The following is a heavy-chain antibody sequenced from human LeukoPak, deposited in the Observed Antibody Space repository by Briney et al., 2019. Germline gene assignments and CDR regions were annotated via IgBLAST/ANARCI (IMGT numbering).Heavy chain of an antibody. CDR2: TYYRSKWYN. Sequence: SQTLSLTCAISGDSVSRNSVAWNWIRQSPSRGLEWLGRTYYRSKWYNDYALFVESRITINPDTSKNQFSLQLNSVTPADTAVYYCARDHAYRNFGTYADYWSQGTRVTVSS. V-gene: IGHV6-1*01. J-gene: IGHJ4*02. CDR3: ARDHAYRNFGTYADY. CDR1: GDSVSRNSVA. D-gene: IGHD3-16*01.